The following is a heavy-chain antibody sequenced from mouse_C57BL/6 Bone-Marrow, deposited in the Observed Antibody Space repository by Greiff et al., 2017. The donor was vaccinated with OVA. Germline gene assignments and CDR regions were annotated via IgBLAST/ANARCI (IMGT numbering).Heavy chain of an antibody. D-gene: IGHD1-1*01. Sequence: EVQLQQSGPELVKPGASVKIPCKASGYTFTDYNMDWVKQSHGKSLEWIGDINPNNGGTIYNQKFKGKATLTVDKSSSTAYMELRSLTSEDTAVYYCALTTVVATDYYAMDYWGQGTSVTVSS. J-gene: IGHJ4*01. CDR2: INPNNGGT. CDR3: ALTTVVATDYYAMDY. CDR1: GYTFTDYN. V-gene: IGHV1-18*01.